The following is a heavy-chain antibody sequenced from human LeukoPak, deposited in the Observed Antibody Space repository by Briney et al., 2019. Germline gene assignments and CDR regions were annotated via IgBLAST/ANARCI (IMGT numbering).Heavy chain of an antibody. D-gene: IGHD6-19*01. CDR3: AKGIYSSGWSYFDY. V-gene: IGHV3-23*01. J-gene: IGHJ4*01. CDR2: LSGSGITT. Sequence: GGSLRLSCAASGFTFSNSAMSWVRQAPGKGLEWVSTLSGSGITTYYADSVKGRFTISRDNSKNTLYLQMNSLIAEDTAVYYCAKGIYSSGWSYFDYWGHGTLVTVSS. CDR1: GFTFSNSA.